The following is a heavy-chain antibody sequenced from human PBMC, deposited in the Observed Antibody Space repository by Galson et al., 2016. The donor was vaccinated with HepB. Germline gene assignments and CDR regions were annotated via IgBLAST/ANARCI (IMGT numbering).Heavy chain of an antibody. CDR3: AHRGGYAGYPYFDY. J-gene: IGHJ4*02. V-gene: IGHV2-5*01. D-gene: IGHD3-9*01. CDR2: IYWNDAK. Sequence: PALVKPTQTLTLTCTFSGFSLSTSEVGVGWIRQPPGEALEWLAHIYWNDAKFYSPSLKSRLTITKDTSRDQVVLTMTNMDPVDTATYYCAHRGGYAGYPYFDYWGQGALVTVSS. CDR1: GFSLSTSEVG.